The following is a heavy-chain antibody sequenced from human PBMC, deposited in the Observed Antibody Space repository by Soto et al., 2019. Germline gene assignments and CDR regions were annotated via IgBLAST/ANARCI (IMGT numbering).Heavy chain of an antibody. CDR2: IYWDDDK. D-gene: IGHD2-2*01. CDR3: AHSCISTNCYESWFDP. CDR1: GFSLSTSGVG. J-gene: IGHJ5*02. V-gene: IGHV2-5*02. Sequence: QITLKESGPPLVKPTQTLTLTCTFSGFSLSTSGVGVGWIRQPPGKALEWLALIYWDDDKRYSPSLKSRLTITKHTSKNQVVLTMTHMDPLDTATYYCAHSCISTNCYESWFDPWGQGTLVTVSS.